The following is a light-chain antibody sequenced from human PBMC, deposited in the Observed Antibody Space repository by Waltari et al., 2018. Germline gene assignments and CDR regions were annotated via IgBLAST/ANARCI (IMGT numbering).Light chain of an antibody. V-gene: IGLV3-10*01. CDR3: YSAEISGKLWA. Sequence: SYELTLSPSVSVSPGQTATITCSGDALPKKYAYWYQQKSGQAPVLVIYKDTKRPSGIPEKFSGSSTGTMATLTISGAQVEDEGDYYCYSAEISGKLWAFGGGTKLTVL. J-gene: IGLJ3*02. CDR1: ALPKKY. CDR2: KDT.